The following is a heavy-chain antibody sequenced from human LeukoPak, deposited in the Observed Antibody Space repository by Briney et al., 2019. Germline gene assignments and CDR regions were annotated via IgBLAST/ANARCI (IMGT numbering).Heavy chain of an antibody. CDR2: ISPGGSDT. D-gene: IGHD3-10*01. Sequence: GGSLRLSCAASGFTFNNYAMSWVRQAPGKGLEWVSAISPGGSDTYYADSLRGRFTISRDNSKKTLSLQMSSLRAEDSAVYYCAKRGGYETMAAFDYWGQGTLVTVYS. CDR1: GFTFNNYA. CDR3: AKRGGYETMAAFDY. J-gene: IGHJ4*02. V-gene: IGHV3-23*01.